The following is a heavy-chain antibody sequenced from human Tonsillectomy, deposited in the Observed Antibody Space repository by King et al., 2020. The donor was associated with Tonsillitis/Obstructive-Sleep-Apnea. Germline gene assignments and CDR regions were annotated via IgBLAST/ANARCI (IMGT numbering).Heavy chain of an antibody. CDR3: AREVVVTANQNRHDAFDI. J-gene: IGHJ3*02. CDR1: GFTFSSYE. D-gene: IGHD2-21*02. CDR2: ISSSGSTI. Sequence: VQLVESGGGLVQPGGSLRLSCAASGFTFSSYEMNWVRQAPGKGLEWVSYISSSGSTIYYADSVKGRFTISRDNAKNSLYLQMNRLRAEDTAVYYCAREVVVTANQNRHDAFDIWGQGTMVTVSS. V-gene: IGHV3-48*03.